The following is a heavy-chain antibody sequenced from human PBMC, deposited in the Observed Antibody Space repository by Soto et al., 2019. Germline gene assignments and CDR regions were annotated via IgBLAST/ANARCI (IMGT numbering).Heavy chain of an antibody. CDR1: GGSISSYY. CDR2: IYYSGST. V-gene: IGHV4-59*08. CDR3: ARHLGYDSSGYYRNWFDP. J-gene: IGHJ5*02. D-gene: IGHD3-22*01. Sequence: SETLSLTCTVSGGSISSYYWSWIRQPPGKGLEWIGYIYYSGSTNYNPSLKSRVTMSVDTSKNQFSLKLSSVTAADTAVYYCARHLGYDSSGYYRNWFDPWGQGTLVTFSS.